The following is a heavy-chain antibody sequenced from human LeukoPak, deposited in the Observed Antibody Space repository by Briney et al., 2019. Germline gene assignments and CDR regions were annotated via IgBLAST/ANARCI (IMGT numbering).Heavy chain of an antibody. Sequence: PGGSLRLSCAASGFTFSSYAMHWVRQAPGKGLEWVAVISYDGSNKYYADSVKGRFTISRDNSKNTLYLQMNSLRAEDTAVYYCARDRDSSWYSDFDYWGQGTLVTVSS. V-gene: IGHV3-30-3*01. CDR3: ARDRDSSWYSDFDY. CDR1: GFTFSSYA. J-gene: IGHJ4*02. D-gene: IGHD6-13*01. CDR2: ISYDGSNK.